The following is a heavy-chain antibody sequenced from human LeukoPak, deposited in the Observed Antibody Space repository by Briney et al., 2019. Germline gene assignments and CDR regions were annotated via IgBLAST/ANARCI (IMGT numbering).Heavy chain of an antibody. Sequence: GGSLRLSCAASGFTFSDYYMSWIRQASGKGPEWISNISSSGDYRNYADSVKGRFTISRDNAKNSLYLQMSSLRGDDTAVYYCARVPGLGYYGMDVWGQGTTVTVSS. D-gene: IGHD1-14*01. V-gene: IGHV3-11*05. CDR2: ISSSGDYR. CDR3: ARVPGLGYYGMDV. J-gene: IGHJ6*02. CDR1: GFTFSDYY.